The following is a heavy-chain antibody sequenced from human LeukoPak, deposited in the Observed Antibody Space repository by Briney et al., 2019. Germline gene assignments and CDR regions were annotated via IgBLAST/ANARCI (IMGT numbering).Heavy chain of an antibody. J-gene: IGHJ4*02. CDR2: MNPNSGNA. V-gene: IGHV1-8*01. CDR1: GYTFTRNA. D-gene: IGHD1-26*01. Sequence: ASVKVSCKASGYTFTRNAMNWVRQAPGQGLEWMGWMNPNSGNAGHAQEFQGRVTMTRNTSISTAYMELSSLRSEDTAVYYCARGLGTTGRYDYWGQGTLVTVSS. CDR3: ARGLGTTGRYDY.